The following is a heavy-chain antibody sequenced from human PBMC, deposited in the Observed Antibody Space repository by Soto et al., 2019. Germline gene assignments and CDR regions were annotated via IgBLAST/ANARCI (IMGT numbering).Heavy chain of an antibody. Sequence: QVELVQSGAEVKKPGSSVKVSCKASGGTFSSYAISWVLQAPGQGLEWMGGIIPIFGTANYAQKFQGRVTITADESTSAAYMELSSLRAEDTAVYYCARESGDGYHLLGYWGQGTLVTVSS. CDR1: GGTFSSYA. J-gene: IGHJ4*02. V-gene: IGHV1-69*12. CDR3: ARESGDGYHLLGY. CDR2: IIPIFGTA. D-gene: IGHD5-12*01.